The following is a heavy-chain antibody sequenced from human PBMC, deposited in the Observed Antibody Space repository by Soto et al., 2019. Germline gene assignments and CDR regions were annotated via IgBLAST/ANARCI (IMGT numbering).Heavy chain of an antibody. Sequence: EVQLVESGGGLVQPGGSLRLSCAASGFTFSSYSMNWVRQAPGKGLEWVSYISSSSSTIYYADSVKGRFTISRDNAKNSRYLQMNSLRDEDTAVYYCARDGDDYGDYPSHFDYWGQGTLVTVSS. D-gene: IGHD4-17*01. J-gene: IGHJ4*02. CDR1: GFTFSSYS. V-gene: IGHV3-48*02. CDR2: ISSSSSTI. CDR3: ARDGDDYGDYPSHFDY.